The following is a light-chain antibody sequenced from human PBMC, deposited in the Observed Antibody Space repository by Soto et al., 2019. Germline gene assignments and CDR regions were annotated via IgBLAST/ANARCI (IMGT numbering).Light chain of an antibody. CDR1: QSISSY. J-gene: IGKJ4*01. CDR2: AAS. Sequence: DIQMTQSPSSLSASVGDRVTITCRASQSISSYLNWYQQKVGKAPNLLIYAASSLQSGVPSRFSGSGSGTDFTLTLSGLQPEDFATYYCQQSYSAPLTFGGGTKVEIK. V-gene: IGKV1-39*01. CDR3: QQSYSAPLT.